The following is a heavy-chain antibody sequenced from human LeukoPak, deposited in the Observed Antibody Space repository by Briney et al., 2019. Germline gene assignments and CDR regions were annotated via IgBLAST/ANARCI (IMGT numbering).Heavy chain of an antibody. J-gene: IGHJ4*02. CDR2: INHSGST. D-gene: IGHD3-10*01. Sequence: PSETLSLTCAVYGGSFSGYYWSWIRQPPGKGLERIGEINHSGSTNYNPSLKSRVTISVDTSKNQFSLKLSSVTAADTAVYYCARRPYYGSGSYYKGRENKVFDYWGQGTLVTVSS. V-gene: IGHV4-34*01. CDR3: ARRPYYGSGSYYKGRENKVFDY. CDR1: GGSFSGYY.